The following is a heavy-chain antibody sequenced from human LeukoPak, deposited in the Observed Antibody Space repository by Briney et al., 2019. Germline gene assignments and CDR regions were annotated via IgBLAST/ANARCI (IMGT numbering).Heavy chain of an antibody. D-gene: IGHD3-3*01. CDR1: GGAISRWC. J-gene: IGHJ4*02. CDR3: ARARTYYDFWSGYSGGYYFDY. V-gene: IGHV4-4*07. Sequence: PSETLSLTCTVSGGAISRWCWSWLRQPAGKGLEWIGRFCTTGSTNYSPSLKSRVTMSVDTSKNQFSLNLISVTAADTAVYYCARARTYYDFWSGYSGGYYFDYWGQGTLVTVSS. CDR2: FCTTGST.